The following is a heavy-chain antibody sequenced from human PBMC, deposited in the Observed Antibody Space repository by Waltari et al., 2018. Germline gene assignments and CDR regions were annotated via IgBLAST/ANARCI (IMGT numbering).Heavy chain of an antibody. CDR2: IKEDGSDK. CDR1: GFTFRRHW. CDR3: AKQSYGYIDY. Sequence: EAQLVESGGKLVQPGGSLRLSCVASGFTFRRHWMSWVRQAPGRGLEWVATIKEDGSDKHYVDSVRGRVTISRDNANDSLYLQMNSLRAEDTAVYYCAKQSYGYIDYWGQGTLVTVSS. V-gene: IGHV3-7*01. D-gene: IGHD5-18*01. J-gene: IGHJ4*02.